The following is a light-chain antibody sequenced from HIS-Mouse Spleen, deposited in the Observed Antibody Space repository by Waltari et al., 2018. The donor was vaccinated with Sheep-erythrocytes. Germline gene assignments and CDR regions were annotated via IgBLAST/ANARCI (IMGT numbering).Light chain of an antibody. V-gene: IGLV2-11*01. CDR2: DVS. CDR1: SSDVGGYNY. J-gene: IGLJ1*01. CDR3: CSYAGSYNHV. Sequence: QSALTQPRSVSGSPGQSVTISCTGTSSDVGGYNYVSWYQQHPGKAPKLMIYDVSKRPSGVPDRFSGSQSGDTASLPISGLKAEDEADYYCCSYAGSYNHVFATGTKVTVL.